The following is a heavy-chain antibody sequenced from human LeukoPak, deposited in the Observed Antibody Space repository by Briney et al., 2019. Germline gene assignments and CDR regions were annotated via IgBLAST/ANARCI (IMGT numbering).Heavy chain of an antibody. CDR1: GFTFSSYW. D-gene: IGHD3-22*01. V-gene: IGHV3-7*01. J-gene: IGHJ4*02. Sequence: GSLRLSCVASGFTFSSYWMNWVRQAPGKGLEWVANINQDGGEKHFVDSVKGRFTMSRDNAYNSLFLEMNRLRAEDTAVYYCARGWHYSASGGSGDSWGQGTLVTVSS. CDR2: INQDGGEK. CDR3: ARGWHYSASGGSGDS.